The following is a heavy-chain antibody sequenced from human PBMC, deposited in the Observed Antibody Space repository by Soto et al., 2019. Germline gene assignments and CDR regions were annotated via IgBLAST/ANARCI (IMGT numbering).Heavy chain of an antibody. D-gene: IGHD6-19*01. CDR2: IWYDGSNK. V-gene: IGHV3-33*01. CDR3: ARDGGCRDGDTVGCNWFDP. J-gene: IGHJ5*02. CDR1: GFTFSSYG. Sequence: QVQLVESGGGVVQPGRSLRLSCAASGFTFSSYGMHWVRQAPGKGLEWVAVIWYDGSNKYYADSVKGRFTISRDNSKNTLYLEMYSLRDEDTAVYYCARDGGCRDGDTVGCNWFDPWGQGTLVTVSS.